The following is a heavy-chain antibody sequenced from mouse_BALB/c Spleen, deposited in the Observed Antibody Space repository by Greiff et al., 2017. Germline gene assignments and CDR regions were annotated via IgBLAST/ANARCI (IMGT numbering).Heavy chain of an antibody. V-gene: IGHV1-4*01. CDR1: GYTFTSYT. D-gene: IGHD2-14*01. CDR3: ARLKSTTLYFDY. J-gene: IGHJ2*01. CDR2: INPSSGYT. Sequence: QVQLQQSGAELARPGASVKMSCKASGYTFTSYTMHWVKQRPGQGLEWIGYINPSSGYTNYNQKFKDKATLTADKSSSTAYMQLSSLTSEDSAVYYCARLKSTTLYFDYWGQGTTLTVSS.